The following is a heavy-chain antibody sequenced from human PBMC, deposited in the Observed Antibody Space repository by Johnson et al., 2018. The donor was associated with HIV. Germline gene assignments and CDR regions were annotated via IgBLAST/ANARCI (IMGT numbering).Heavy chain of an antibody. D-gene: IGHD2/OR15-2a*01. J-gene: IGHJ3*02. CDR2: IYSGGSK. CDR1: GFTVSSNY. CDR3: ATNRGGAFDI. V-gene: IGHV3-66*01. Sequence: MLLVESGGGLVKPGGSLRLSCAASGFTVSSNYMSWVRQAPGKGLEWVSVIYSGGSKYYADSVKGRFTISRDNSKNSLFLQMNSLRAEDTAVYYCATNRGGAFDIWGQGTMVTVSS.